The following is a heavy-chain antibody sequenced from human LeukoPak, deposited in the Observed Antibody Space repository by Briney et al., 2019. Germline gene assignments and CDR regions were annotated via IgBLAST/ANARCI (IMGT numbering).Heavy chain of an antibody. D-gene: IGHD1-26*01. J-gene: IGHJ4*02. Sequence: GGSLRLSCAASGLTFDNYRMSWVRQAPGKGLEWVSTVNADGGNTYYADSVKGRFTISRDNSKSTLILQMNSLRVKDTALYYCTKRVKYGGTWDHFADWGQGTLVTVSS. CDR3: TKRVKYGGTWDHFAD. CDR2: VNADGGNT. CDR1: GLTFDNYR. V-gene: IGHV3-23*01.